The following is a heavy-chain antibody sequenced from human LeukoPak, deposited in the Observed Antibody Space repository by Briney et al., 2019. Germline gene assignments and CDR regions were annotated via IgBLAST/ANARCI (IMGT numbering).Heavy chain of an antibody. D-gene: IGHD2-2*01. V-gene: IGHV1-18*01. CDR1: GYTFTSYG. CDR2: ISAYNGNT. J-gene: IGHJ4*02. Sequence: ASVKVSCKASGYTFTSYGISWVRQAPGQGLEWMGWISAYNGNTNYAQKLQGRVTMTTDTSTSTAYMELRSLRSDDSAVYYCARDQYCRSTSCYWEGYWGQGTLVTVSS. CDR3: ARDQYCRSTSCYWEGY.